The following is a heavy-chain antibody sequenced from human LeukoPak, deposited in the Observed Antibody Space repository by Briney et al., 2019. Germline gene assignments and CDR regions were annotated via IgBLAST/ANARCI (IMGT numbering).Heavy chain of an antibody. V-gene: IGHV3-30*03. Sequence: GGSLRLSCAASGFSFSTYGMHWVRQAPGKGLEWVAFISNDGSEKYYAGSVRDRFTITRDDSKNTLYLQMNSLRDEDTAMYYCATGRNQLLPEFDYWGQGTLVTVSS. CDR1: GFSFSTYG. D-gene: IGHD2-2*01. CDR2: ISNDGSEK. CDR3: ATGRNQLLPEFDY. J-gene: IGHJ4*02.